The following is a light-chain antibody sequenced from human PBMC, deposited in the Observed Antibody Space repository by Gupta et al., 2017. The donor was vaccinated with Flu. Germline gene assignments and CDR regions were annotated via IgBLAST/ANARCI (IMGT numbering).Light chain of an antibody. Sequence: SSVLLQPPSVSVSPGQTARITCSGDALPKQYAFWYQQKPGQAPILVIYKDAERPSGIPERFSGSSSGTTVTLTISGVQAEDEADYYCQSADSSGASLVFGGGTKLTVL. CDR3: QSADSSGASLV. J-gene: IGLJ3*02. CDR1: ALPKQY. CDR2: KDA. V-gene: IGLV3-25*01.